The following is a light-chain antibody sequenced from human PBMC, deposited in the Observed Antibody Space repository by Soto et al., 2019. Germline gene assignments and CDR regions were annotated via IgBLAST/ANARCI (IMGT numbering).Light chain of an antibody. CDR2: DVS. CDR3: SSYTTSTTYV. Sequence: QSALTQPASVSGSPGQSITISCTGTSSDVGAYNHVSWYQHHPGKAPKLMIYDVSNRPSGVSNRFSGSKSGNTASLTISGLQAGDEADYYCSSYTTSTTYVFGTGTKLTVL. V-gene: IGLV2-14*03. J-gene: IGLJ1*01. CDR1: SSDVGAYNH.